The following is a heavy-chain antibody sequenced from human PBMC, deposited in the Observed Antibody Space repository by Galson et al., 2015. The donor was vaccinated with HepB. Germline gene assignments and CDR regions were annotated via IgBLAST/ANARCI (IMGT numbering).Heavy chain of an antibody. D-gene: IGHD6-19*01. CDR3: ARGDWSSGWYYYMDV. CDR1: GYTFTSYD. CDR2: MNPNSGNT. V-gene: IGHV1-8*01. J-gene: IGHJ6*03. Sequence: SCKASGYTFTSYDINWVRQATGQGLEWMGWMNPNSGNTGYAQKFQGRVTMTRNTSISTAYMELSSLRSEDTAVYYCARGDWSSGWYYYMDVWGKGTTVTVSS.